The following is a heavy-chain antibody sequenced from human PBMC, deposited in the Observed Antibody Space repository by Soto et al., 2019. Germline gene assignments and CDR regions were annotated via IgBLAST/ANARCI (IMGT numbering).Heavy chain of an antibody. CDR2: IYHSGST. D-gene: IGHD6-13*01. V-gene: IGHV4-30-2*01. J-gene: IGHJ4*02. CDR3: ARYSSSWSFDY. Sequence: TLSVTCSVSGGSISSGGYSWSWIRQPPGKGLEWIGYIYHSGSTYYNPSLKSRVTISVDRSKNQFSLKLSSVTAADTAVYYCARYSSSWSFDYWGQGTLVT. CDR1: GGSISSGGYS.